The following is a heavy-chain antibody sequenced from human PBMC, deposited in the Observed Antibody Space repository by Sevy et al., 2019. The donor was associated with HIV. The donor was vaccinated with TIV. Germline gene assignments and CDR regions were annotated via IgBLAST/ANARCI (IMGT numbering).Heavy chain of an antibody. D-gene: IGHD3-22*01. V-gene: IGHV1-8*01. Sequence: ASVKVSCKASGYTFTSYDINWVRQATGQGLEWMGWMNPNSGNTGYAQKFQGRVTMTRNTSISTAYMELSSLRSEDTAVYYCARVLDYYDSSGYFPFHYWGQGTLVTVSS. CDR1: GYTFTSYD. CDR3: ARVLDYYDSSGYFPFHY. J-gene: IGHJ4*02. CDR2: MNPNSGNT.